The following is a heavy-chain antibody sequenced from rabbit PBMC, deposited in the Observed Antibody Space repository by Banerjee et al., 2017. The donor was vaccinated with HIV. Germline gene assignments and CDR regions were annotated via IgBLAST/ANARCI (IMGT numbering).Heavy chain of an antibody. CDR1: GFDFSSSYW. CDR2: IYVGSSGNT. CDR3: ARGYNYDDSGNWDGFDP. Sequence: EESGGDLVKPEGSLTLTCKASGFDFSSSYWICWVRQAPGKGLEWIACIYVGSSGNTYYASWAKGRFTISTTSSTTVTLQMTSLTAADTATYFCARGYNYDDSGNWDGFDPWGQGTLVTVS. V-gene: IGHV1S45*01. J-gene: IGHJ2*01. D-gene: IGHD2-1*01.